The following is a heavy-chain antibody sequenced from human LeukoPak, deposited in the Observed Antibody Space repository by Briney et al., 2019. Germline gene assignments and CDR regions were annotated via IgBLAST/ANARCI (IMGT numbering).Heavy chain of an antibody. V-gene: IGHV1-18*01. Sequence: ASVKVSCKASGYTFTSYGISWARQAPGQGLEWMGWISAYNGNTNYTQKLQGRVTMTTDTSTSTAYMELRSLRSDDTAVYYCARDLEDIVVVPAAIEGYWGQGTLVTVSS. CDR3: ARDLEDIVVVPAAIEGY. D-gene: IGHD2-2*01. J-gene: IGHJ4*02. CDR2: ISAYNGNT. CDR1: GYTFTSYG.